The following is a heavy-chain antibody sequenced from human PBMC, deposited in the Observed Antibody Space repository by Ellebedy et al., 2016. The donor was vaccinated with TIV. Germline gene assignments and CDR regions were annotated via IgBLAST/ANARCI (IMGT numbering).Heavy chain of an antibody. CDR1: GFTFSTYN. Sequence: GESLKISCSASGFTFSTYNMQWLRQAPGKGLDWVSYINSRGSPMYYADSVKGRFTISRDNGKNSLYLQMNSLRDEDTAVYYCARDYRWGVDYWGQGSPVTVSS. V-gene: IGHV3-48*02. CDR2: INSRGSPM. CDR3: ARDYRWGVDY. J-gene: IGHJ4*02. D-gene: IGHD3-16*02.